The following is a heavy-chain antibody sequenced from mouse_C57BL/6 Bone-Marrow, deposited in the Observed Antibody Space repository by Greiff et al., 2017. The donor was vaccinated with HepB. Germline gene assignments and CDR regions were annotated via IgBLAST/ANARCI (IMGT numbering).Heavy chain of an antibody. D-gene: IGHD1-1*01. CDR1: GYAFSSSW. Sequence: LQESGPELVKPGASVKISCKASGYAFSSSWMNWVKQRPGKGLEWIGRIYPGDGDTNYNGKFKGKATLTADKSSSTAYMQLSSLTSEDSAVYFCARLGSSYAMDYWGQGTSVTVSS. J-gene: IGHJ4*01. CDR2: IYPGDGDT. V-gene: IGHV1-82*01. CDR3: ARLGSSYAMDY.